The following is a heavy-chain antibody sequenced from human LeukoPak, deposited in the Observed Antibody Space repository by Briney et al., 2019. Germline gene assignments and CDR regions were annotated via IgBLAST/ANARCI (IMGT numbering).Heavy chain of an antibody. CDR3: ATRRSYGSGSLGLDY. J-gene: IGHJ4*02. D-gene: IGHD3-10*01. CDR1: GYTLTELS. CDR2: FDPEDGET. Sequence: GASVKVSCKVSGYTLTELSMHWARQAPGEGLEWMGGFDPEDGETIYAQKFQGRVTMTEDTSTDTTYMELSSLRSEDTAVYYCATRRSYGSGSLGLDYWGQGTLVTVSS. V-gene: IGHV1-24*01.